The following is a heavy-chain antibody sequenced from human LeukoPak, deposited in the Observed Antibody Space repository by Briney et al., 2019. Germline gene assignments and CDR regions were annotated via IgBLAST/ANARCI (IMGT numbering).Heavy chain of an antibody. J-gene: IGHJ4*02. CDR3: ARHALESSGYYSSLDLYYFDY. Sequence: SETLSLTCTVSGGSISSSSYYWGWIRQPPGKGLEWIGSIYYSGSTYYNPSLKSRVTISVDTSKNQFSLKLSSVTAADTAVYYCARHALESSGYYSSLDLYYFDYWGQGTLVTVSS. D-gene: IGHD3-22*01. CDR1: GGSISSSSYY. CDR2: IYYSGST. V-gene: IGHV4-39*01.